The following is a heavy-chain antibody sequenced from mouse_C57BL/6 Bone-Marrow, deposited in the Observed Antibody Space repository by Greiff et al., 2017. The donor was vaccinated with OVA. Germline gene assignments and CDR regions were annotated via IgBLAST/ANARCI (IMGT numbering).Heavy chain of an antibody. CDR2: IDPENGDT. J-gene: IGHJ2*01. V-gene: IGHV14-4*01. CDR3: FTSGTIDY. D-gene: IGHD4-1*01. CDR1: GFTITDDY. Sequence: EVQLQQSGAELVRPGASVKLSCTASGFTITDDYMNWVKQRPGQGLEWIGWIDPENGDTEYASKFQGKATITADTSSNTAYLQLSSLTSEDTAVYYCFTSGTIDYWGQGTTLTVSS.